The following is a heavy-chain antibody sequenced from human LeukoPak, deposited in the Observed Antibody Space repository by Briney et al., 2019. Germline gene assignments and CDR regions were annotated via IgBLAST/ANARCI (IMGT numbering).Heavy chain of an antibody. CDR3: AKDRHEWELFDC. D-gene: IGHD1-26*01. V-gene: IGHV3-74*01. CDR2: INKDATIT. Sequence: GGSLRLSCAASAFSMNDFWMHWVRQGLGKGLEWVSRINKDATITTYADSVQGRFTASRDTSNNTLYLQMNSLRAEDTAVYYCAKDRHEWELFDCWGQGTLVTVSS. J-gene: IGHJ4*02. CDR1: AFSMNDFW.